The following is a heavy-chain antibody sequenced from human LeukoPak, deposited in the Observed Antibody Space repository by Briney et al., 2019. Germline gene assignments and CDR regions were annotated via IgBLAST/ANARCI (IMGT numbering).Heavy chain of an antibody. CDR1: GGSISSGGYY. Sequence: SETLSLTCTVSGGSISSGGYYWGWIRQHPGKGLEWIGYIYYSGSTYYSPSLKSRVAISVDTSKNQFSLKLSSVTAADTAVYYCARENYYNSRGHTLRYFDLWGRGTLVTVSS. D-gene: IGHD3-22*01. CDR3: ARENYYNSRGHTLRYFDL. V-gene: IGHV4-31*03. J-gene: IGHJ2*01. CDR2: IYYSGST.